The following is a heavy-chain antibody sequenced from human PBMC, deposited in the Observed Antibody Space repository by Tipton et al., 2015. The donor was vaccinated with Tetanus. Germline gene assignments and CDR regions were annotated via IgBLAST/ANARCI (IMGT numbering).Heavy chain of an antibody. Sequence: TLSLTCTVSGGSISSYYWSWIRQPPGKGLEWIGYIYYSGSTNYNPSLKSRVTMSVDTSKNQFSLNLSSVTAADTAVYYCARGDASTLHYWGQGTLVTVSS. J-gene: IGHJ4*02. CDR1: GGSISSYY. CDR2: IYYSGST. CDR3: ARGDASTLHY. V-gene: IGHV4-59*01. D-gene: IGHD2-2*01.